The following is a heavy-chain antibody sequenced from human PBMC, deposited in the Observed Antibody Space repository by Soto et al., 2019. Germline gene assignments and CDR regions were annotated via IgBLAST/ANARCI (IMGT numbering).Heavy chain of an antibody. J-gene: IGHJ5*02. CDR3: ASVNLRRFDP. V-gene: IGHV4-34*01. CDR2: INHSGST. CDR1: GESFSGYY. Sequence: SETLSLTCAVYGESFSGYYWSWIRQPPGKGLEWIGEINHSGSTNYNPSLKSRVTISVDTSKNQFSLKLSSVTAADTAVYYCASVNLRRFDPWGQGTLVTVSS.